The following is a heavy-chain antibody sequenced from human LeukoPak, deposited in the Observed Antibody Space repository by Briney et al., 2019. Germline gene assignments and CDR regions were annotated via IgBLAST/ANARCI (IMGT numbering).Heavy chain of an antibody. CDR2: ISSSGSML. Sequence: GGSLRLSCTVSGFTFSDYYMSWVRQAPGKGLEWVSYISSSGSMLHYADSVEGRFTISRDNAKNSLYLQMSSLRVEDTAVYYCTRRPYSSSWYYFDYWDQGTLVTVSS. CDR3: TRRPYSSSWYYFDY. CDR1: GFTFSDYY. D-gene: IGHD6-13*01. V-gene: IGHV3-11*04. J-gene: IGHJ4*02.